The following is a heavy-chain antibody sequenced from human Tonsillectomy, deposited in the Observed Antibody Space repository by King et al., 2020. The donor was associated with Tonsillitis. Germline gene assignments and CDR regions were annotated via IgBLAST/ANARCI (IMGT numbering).Heavy chain of an antibody. D-gene: IGHD2-15*01. CDR3: AWGRYCSGGSCYSDDYFDY. CDR2: INQDGSEK. CDR1: GFTFSSYW. J-gene: IGHJ4*02. Sequence: VQLVESGGGLVQPGGSPRLSCAASGFTFSSYWMSWVRQAPGKGLEWVANINQDGSEKYYVDSVKGRFTISRDNAKNSLYLQMNSLRAEDTAVYYCAWGRYCSGGSCYSDDYFDYWGQGTLVTVSS. V-gene: IGHV3-7*04.